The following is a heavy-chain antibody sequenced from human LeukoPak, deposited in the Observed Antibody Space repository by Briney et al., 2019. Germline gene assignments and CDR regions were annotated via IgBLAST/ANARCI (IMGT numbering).Heavy chain of an antibody. CDR1: GYTFTSYG. V-gene: IGHV1-18*04. Sequence: GASVKVSCKASGYTFTSYGISWVRQAPGQGLEWVGWISPYNGNTNYAQKLQGRVTMTTDTSTSTAYMELRNLRSDDTAVYYCARDQYSGYDPYVYWGQGTLVTVSS. D-gene: IGHD5-12*01. CDR2: ISPYNGNT. J-gene: IGHJ4*02. CDR3: ARDQYSGYDPYVY.